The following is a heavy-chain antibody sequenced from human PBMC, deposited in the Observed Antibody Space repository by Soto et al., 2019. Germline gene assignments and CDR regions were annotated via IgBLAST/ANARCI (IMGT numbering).Heavy chain of an antibody. CDR2: IYYSVST. CDR1: GGSISSYY. J-gene: IGHJ6*03. V-gene: IGHV4-59*01. CDR3: ARSMEDYDILTGYYNYYYYYMDV. D-gene: IGHD3-9*01. Sequence: PSETLSLTCTVSGGSISSYYWSWIRQPPGKGLEWIGYIYYSVSTNYDPSLKIRVTISVDTSKNQFSLKLSSVTAADTAVYYCARSMEDYDILTGYYNYYYYYMDVWGKGTTVTVSS.